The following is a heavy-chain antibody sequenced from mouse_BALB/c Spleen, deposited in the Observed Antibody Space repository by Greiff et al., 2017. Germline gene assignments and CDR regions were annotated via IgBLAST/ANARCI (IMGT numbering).Heavy chain of an antibody. CDR2: IYPYNGGT. J-gene: IGHJ4*01. D-gene: IGHD2-3*01. V-gene: IGHV1S29*02. CDR1: GYTFTDYN. CDR3: ARENGYSYAMDY. Sequence: EVQVVESGPELVKPWASVKISCKASGYTFTDYNMHWVKQSHGKSLEWIGYIYPYNGGTGYNQKFKSKATLTVDNSSSTAYMELRSLTSEDSAVYYCARENGYSYAMDYWGQGTSVTVSS.